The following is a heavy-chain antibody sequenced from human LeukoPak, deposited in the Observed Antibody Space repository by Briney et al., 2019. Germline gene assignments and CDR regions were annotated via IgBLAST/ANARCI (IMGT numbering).Heavy chain of an antibody. CDR3: ARDAYRGVTNFDP. CDR1: GCSISPYF. Sequence: SETLSLTCTVSGCSISPYFWSWIRQPPGKGLEWIGYISYTGSTNYNPSLKSRVTISVDTSKNQFSLQLSSVTSADTAVYYCARDAYRGVTNFDPWGQGTLVTVFS. CDR2: ISYTGST. V-gene: IGHV4-59*01. D-gene: IGHD3-10*01. J-gene: IGHJ5*02.